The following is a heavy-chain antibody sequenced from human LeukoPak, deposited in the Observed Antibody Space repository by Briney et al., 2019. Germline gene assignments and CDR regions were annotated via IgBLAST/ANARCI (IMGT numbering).Heavy chain of an antibody. V-gene: IGHV3-48*03. Sequence: GGSLRLSCAASGFTFSSYAMNWVRQAPGKGLEWVSYISSSGSTIYYADSVKGRFTISRDNAKNSLYLQMNSLRAEDTAVYYCARIMVATTREAFDYWGQGTMVTVSS. CDR3: ARIMVATTREAFDY. J-gene: IGHJ4*02. CDR2: ISSSGSTI. D-gene: IGHD5-12*01. CDR1: GFTFSSYA.